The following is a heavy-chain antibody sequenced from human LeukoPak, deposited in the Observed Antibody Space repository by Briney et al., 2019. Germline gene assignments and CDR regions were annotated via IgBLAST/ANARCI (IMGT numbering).Heavy chain of an antibody. D-gene: IGHD2-2*01. CDR3: ARVDIVIVPSANFDC. CDR1: GGSISSGGYY. J-gene: IGHJ4*02. CDR2: INYSGTT. V-gene: IGHV4-39*01. Sequence: SETLSLTCTVSGGSISSGGYYWNWIRQHPGKGLEWIGSINYSGTTYYNPSLRSRVTISVDTSKNQFSLKLSSVTAADTAVYYCARVDIVIVPSANFDCWGQGTLVTVSS.